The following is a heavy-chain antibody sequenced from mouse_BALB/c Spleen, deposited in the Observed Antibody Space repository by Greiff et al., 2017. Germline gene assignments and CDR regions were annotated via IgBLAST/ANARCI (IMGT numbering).Heavy chain of an antibody. CDR3: ARGYDEDYYAMDY. D-gene: IGHD2-2*01. V-gene: IGHV1-82*01. J-gene: IGHJ4*01. CDR1: GYAFSSSW. CDR2: IYPGDGDT. Sequence: QVQLQQSGPELVKPGASVKISCKASGYAFSSSWMNWVKQRPGQGLEWIGRIYPGDGDTNYNGKFKGKATLTADKSSSTAYMQLSSLTSVDSAVYFCARGYDEDYYAMDYWGQGTSVTVSS.